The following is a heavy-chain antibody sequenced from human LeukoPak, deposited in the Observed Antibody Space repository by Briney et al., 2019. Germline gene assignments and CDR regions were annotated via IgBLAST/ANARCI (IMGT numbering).Heavy chain of an antibody. CDR1: GYTFTDYY. Sequence: GASVKVSCKASGYTFTDYYMHWVQQAPGKGLEWMGRVDPEDGETIYAEKFQGRVTITADTSTDTAYMELSSLRSEDTAVYYCARDRGRAVVVPAAIYAFDIWGQGTMVTVSS. V-gene: IGHV1-69-2*01. CDR3: ARDRGRAVVVPAAIYAFDI. D-gene: IGHD2-2*01. CDR2: VDPEDGET. J-gene: IGHJ3*02.